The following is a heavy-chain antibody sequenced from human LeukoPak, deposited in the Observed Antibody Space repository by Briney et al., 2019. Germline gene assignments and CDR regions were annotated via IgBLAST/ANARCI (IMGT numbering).Heavy chain of an antibody. J-gene: IGHJ4*02. V-gene: IGHV3-7*01. Sequence: GGSLRLSCAASGFTFSNYWMSWVHQAPGEGLEWVANINQGGSGKYYLDSVKGRFSISRDDAKNSLFLQMDSLRADDTAVYYCARDRRSSAGSDFWGQGTRVTVSS. CDR3: ARDRRSSAGSDF. CDR1: GFTFSNYW. CDR2: INQGGSGK. D-gene: IGHD6-13*01.